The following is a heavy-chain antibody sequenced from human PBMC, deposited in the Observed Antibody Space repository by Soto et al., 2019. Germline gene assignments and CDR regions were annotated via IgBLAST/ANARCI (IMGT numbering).Heavy chain of an antibody. Sequence: PGGSLRLSCAASGFTFSSYDMHWVRQATGKGLEWVSAIGTAGDTYYPGSVKGRFTISRENAKNSLYLQMNSLRAGDTAVYYCARGNDNYDFWSAWSLDPWGQGTLVTVSS. CDR1: GFTFSSYD. CDR3: ARGNDNYDFWSAWSLDP. J-gene: IGHJ5*02. V-gene: IGHV3-13*01. D-gene: IGHD3-3*01. CDR2: IGTAGDT.